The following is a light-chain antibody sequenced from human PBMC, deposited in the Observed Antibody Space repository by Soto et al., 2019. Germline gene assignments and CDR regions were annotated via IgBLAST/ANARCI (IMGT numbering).Light chain of an antibody. Sequence: SVLTQPAPVSGFPGQSFTTSSTGTTCDVGTYKFVSWYRQHPGIAPKLMIYEVSERPSGVSNRFSGSKSGNTASLTISGLQAEDEADYYCCSHAGSHVIFGGGTKVTVL. CDR3: CSHAGSHVI. CDR1: TCDVGTYKF. J-gene: IGLJ2*01. V-gene: IGLV2-23*02. CDR2: EVS.